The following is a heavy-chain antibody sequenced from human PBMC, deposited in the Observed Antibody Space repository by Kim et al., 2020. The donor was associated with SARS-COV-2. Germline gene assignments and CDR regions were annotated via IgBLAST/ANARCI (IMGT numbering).Heavy chain of an antibody. CDR3: ARADLSELVVPFDY. J-gene: IGHJ4*02. CDR2: ISSSSSYI. D-gene: IGHD3-22*01. Sequence: GGSLRLSCAASGFTFSSYSMNWVRQAPGKGLEWVSSISSSSSYIYYADSVKGRFTISRDNAKNSLYLQMNSLRAEDTAVYYCARADLSELVVPFDYWGQGTLVTVSS. CDR1: GFTFSSYS. V-gene: IGHV3-21*01.